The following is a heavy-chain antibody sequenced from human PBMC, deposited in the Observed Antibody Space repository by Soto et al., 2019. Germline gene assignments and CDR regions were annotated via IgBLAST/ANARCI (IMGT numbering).Heavy chain of an antibody. CDR2: IYYSGST. Sequence: SETLSLTCTVSGGSISSGGYYWSWIRQHPWKGLEWIGYIYYSGSTYYNPSLKSRVTISVDTSKNQFSLKLSSVTAADTAVYYCARVIFGVVREVWFDPWGQGTLVTVSS. V-gene: IGHV4-31*03. J-gene: IGHJ5*02. CDR1: GGSISSGGYY. D-gene: IGHD3-3*01. CDR3: ARVIFGVVREVWFDP.